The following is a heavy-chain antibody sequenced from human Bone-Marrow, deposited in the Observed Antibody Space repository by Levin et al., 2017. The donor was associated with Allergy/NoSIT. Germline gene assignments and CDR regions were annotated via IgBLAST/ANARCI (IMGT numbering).Heavy chain of an antibody. V-gene: IGHV4-34*01. Sequence: MASETLSLTCAVYGGSFSGYDWSWLRQPPGKGLEWIGEINQSGRTNYNSSLKSRISMSVDTSKSQFSLKMTSVTAADTAVYFCARGPMVATAHFDYWGQGTLVTVSS. J-gene: IGHJ4*02. CDR3: ARGPMVATAHFDY. CDR2: INQSGRT. CDR1: GGSFSGYD. D-gene: IGHD5-12*01.